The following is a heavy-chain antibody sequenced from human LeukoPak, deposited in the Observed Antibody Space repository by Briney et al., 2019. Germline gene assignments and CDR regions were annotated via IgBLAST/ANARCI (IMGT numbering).Heavy chain of an antibody. D-gene: IGHD5/OR15-5a*01. CDR3: ARAVSVRFDY. CDR1: RGPLCPHH. J-gene: IGHJ4*02. Sequence: SETLSLACSVSRGPLCPHHWGWIRQPTGKGQEWTEYIKYSRSTNYNPYLKIPDNKSLDTAKTQFSRKLSAVTAADSAIYCCARAVSVRFDYWGQGTLVTVSS. V-gene: IGHV4-59*11. CDR2: IKYSRST.